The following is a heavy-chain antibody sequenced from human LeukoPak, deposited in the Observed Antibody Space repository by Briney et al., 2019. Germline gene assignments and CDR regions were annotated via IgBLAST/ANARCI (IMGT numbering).Heavy chain of an antibody. CDR2: INPNSGGT. V-gene: IGHV1-2*02. CDR1: GYTFTSYY. Sequence: GASVKVSCKASGYTFTSYYMHWVRQAPGQGLEWMGWINPNSGGTNYAQKFQGRVTMTRDTSISTAYMELSRLRSDDTAAYYCAIQTYYYDSSGYYQYNRFDPWGQGTLVTVSS. J-gene: IGHJ5*02. D-gene: IGHD3-22*01. CDR3: AIQTYYYDSSGYYQYNRFDP.